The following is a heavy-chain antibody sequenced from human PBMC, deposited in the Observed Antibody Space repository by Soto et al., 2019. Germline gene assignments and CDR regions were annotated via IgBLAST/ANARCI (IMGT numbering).Heavy chain of an antibody. D-gene: IGHD5-18*01. V-gene: IGHV3-15*07. J-gene: IGHJ4*02. CDR1: GVTLSNVW. CDR2: IKSKTDGGTT. Sequence: GGSLRLSCAGSGVTLSNVWMNWVRQAPGKGPEWVGRIKSKTDGGTTDYAAPVKGRFTISRDDSENTLYLQMNSLKIEDTAVYYCSHGYYQYFNSWGQGTLV. CDR3: SHGYYQYFNS.